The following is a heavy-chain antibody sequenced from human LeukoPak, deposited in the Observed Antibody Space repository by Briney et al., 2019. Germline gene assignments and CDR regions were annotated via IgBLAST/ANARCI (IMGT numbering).Heavy chain of an antibody. D-gene: IGHD3-9*01. Sequence: ASVKLSCKASGGTFSSYAISWVRQAPGQGLEWMGRIIPILDIANYAQKFQGRVTITADKSTSTAYMELSSLRSEDTAVYYCARAQVEYYDILTGYSAFDIWGQGTMVTVSS. CDR2: IIPILDIA. CDR1: GGTFSSYA. CDR3: ARAQVEYYDILTGYSAFDI. V-gene: IGHV1-69*04. J-gene: IGHJ3*02.